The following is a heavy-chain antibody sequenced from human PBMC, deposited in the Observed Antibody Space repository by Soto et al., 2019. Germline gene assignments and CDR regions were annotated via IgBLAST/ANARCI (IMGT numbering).Heavy chain of an antibody. CDR3: ARCHPSRGDIVVVPAAMPAYYYYYMDV. D-gene: IGHD2-2*01. V-gene: IGHV4-34*01. CDR2: INHSGST. Sequence: SETLSLTCAVYGGSFSGYYWSWIRQPPGKGLEWIGEINHSGSTNYNPSLKSRVTISVDTSKNQFSLKLSSVTAADTAVYYCARCHPSRGDIVVVPAAMPAYYYYYMDVWGKGTTVTVSS. CDR1: GGSFSGYY. J-gene: IGHJ6*03.